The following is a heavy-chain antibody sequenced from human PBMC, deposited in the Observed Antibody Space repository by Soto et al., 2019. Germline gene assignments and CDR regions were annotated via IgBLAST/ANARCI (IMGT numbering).Heavy chain of an antibody. J-gene: IGHJ4*02. Sequence: GGSLRLSCAASGFTFSSYGMHWVRQAPGKGLEWVSFISYDGSNKYYAYSVKGRFTISIDNSKNTLYLQMNSLRAEDTAVYYCAKGDRLNTSTTALGXWGQGTLVTVSX. V-gene: IGHV3-30*18. D-gene: IGHD4-17*01. CDR2: ISYDGSNK. CDR1: GFTFSSYG. CDR3: AKGDRLNTSTTALGX.